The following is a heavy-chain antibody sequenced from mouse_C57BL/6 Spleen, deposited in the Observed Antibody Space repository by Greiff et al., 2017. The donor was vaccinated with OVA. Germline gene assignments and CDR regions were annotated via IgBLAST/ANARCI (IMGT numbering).Heavy chain of an antibody. J-gene: IGHJ1*03. D-gene: IGHD2-4*01. CDR2: IYPGSGSI. V-gene: IGHV1-55*01. CDR1: GYTFTSYW. Sequence: VQLQQPGAELVKPGASVKMSCKASGYTFTSYWITWVKQRPGQGLEWIGDIYPGSGSINYNEKFKSKATLTVDTSSSTAYMQLSSLTSEDSAVYYCASRPYYDYDGWYFDVWGTGTTVTVSS. CDR3: ASRPYYDYDGWYFDV.